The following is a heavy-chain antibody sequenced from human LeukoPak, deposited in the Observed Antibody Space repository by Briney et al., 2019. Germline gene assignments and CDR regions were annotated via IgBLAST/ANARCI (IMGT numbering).Heavy chain of an antibody. Sequence: GGSLRLSCAASGFTFSSYAMSWVRQAPGKGLEWVSAISGSGGSTYYADSVKGRFTISRDNSKNTLYLQMNSLRAEDTAVYYCARDRREITYYDFWSGYSNWFDPWGQGTLVTVSS. CDR3: ARDRREITYYDFWSGYSNWFDP. CDR2: ISGSGGST. J-gene: IGHJ5*02. D-gene: IGHD3-3*01. V-gene: IGHV3-23*01. CDR1: GFTFSSYA.